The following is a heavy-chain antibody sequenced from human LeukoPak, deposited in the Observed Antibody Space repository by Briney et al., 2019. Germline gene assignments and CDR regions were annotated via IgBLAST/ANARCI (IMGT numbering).Heavy chain of an antibody. CDR2: IYYSGSA. Sequence: NPSETLSLTCTVSGGSISSYYWSWIRQPPGKGLEWIGYIYYSGSANHNPSLKSRLTISVDTSKNQFSLKLSSVTAADTAVYYCARAHCTNGVCGGFFDYWGQGTLVTVSS. V-gene: IGHV4-59*01. J-gene: IGHJ4*02. D-gene: IGHD2-8*01. CDR1: GGSISSYY. CDR3: ARAHCTNGVCGGFFDY.